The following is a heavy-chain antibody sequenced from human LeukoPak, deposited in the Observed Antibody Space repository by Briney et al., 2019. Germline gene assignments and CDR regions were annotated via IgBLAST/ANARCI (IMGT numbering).Heavy chain of an antibody. CDR2: MNPNSGNT. CDR3: ARGNMIVTYYYHYYMDV. J-gene: IGHJ6*03. D-gene: IGHD3-22*01. CDR1: GYTFTSYG. Sequence: ASVKVSCKASGYTFTSYGINWVRQATGQGLEWMGWMNPNSGNTGYAQKFQGRVTITRNTSISTAYMELSSLRSEDTAVYYCARGNMIVTYYYHYYMDVWGKGTTVTVSS. V-gene: IGHV1-8*03.